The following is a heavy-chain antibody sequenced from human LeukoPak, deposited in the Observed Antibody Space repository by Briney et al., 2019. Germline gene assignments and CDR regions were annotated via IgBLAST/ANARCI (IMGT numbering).Heavy chain of an antibody. Sequence: GGSLRLSCAGSGFMFTRYWMSWVRQTPGKGLEWVANIKQDGSEKYYVDSVKGRFTISRDNAKNSLYLQMNSLRVEDTAIYYCARDPTPDPRGPGGREPLVPVS. CDR1: GFMFTRYW. CDR2: IKQDGSEK. D-gene: IGHD3-10*01. V-gene: IGHV3-7*01. CDR3: ARDPTPDPRGP. J-gene: IGHJ4*02.